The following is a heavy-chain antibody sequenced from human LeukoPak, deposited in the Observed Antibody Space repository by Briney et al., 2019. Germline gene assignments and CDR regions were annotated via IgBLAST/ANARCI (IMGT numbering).Heavy chain of an antibody. J-gene: IGHJ4*02. Sequence: GGSLRLSCAASGFTFSDNYMTWVRQAPGKGLEWLSYISGNGGVIQYADSVKGRFTIARDNAKNLLYLQMDSLRVEDTAIYSCARDPRTVRIWGQGTLVTVSS. CDR2: ISGNGGVI. V-gene: IGHV3-11*04. CDR3: ARDPRTVRI. CDR1: GFTFSDNY. D-gene: IGHD1-1*01.